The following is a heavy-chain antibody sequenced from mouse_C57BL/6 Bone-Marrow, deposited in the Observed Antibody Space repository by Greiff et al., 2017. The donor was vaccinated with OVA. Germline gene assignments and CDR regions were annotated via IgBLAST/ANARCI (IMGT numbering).Heavy chain of an antibody. CDR2: IDPDNGDT. J-gene: IGHJ3*01. CDR3: TTPITTVVARAD. D-gene: IGHD1-1*01. V-gene: IGHV14-4*01. CDR1: GFNIKDDY. Sequence: EVMLVEPGAELVRPGASVKLSCTASGFNIKDDYMHWVKQRPEQGLEWIGWIDPDNGDTEYASKFQGKATITVDTSSKPAYLQLSSLTSEDTAGYYCTTPITTVVARADWGQGTLVTVSA.